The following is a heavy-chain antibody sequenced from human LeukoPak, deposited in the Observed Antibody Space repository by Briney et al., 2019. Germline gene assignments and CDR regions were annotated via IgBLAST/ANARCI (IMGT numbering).Heavy chain of an antibody. Sequence: ASVKVSCKASGYTFISYSMNWVRQAPGQGLEWMGWINPNSGGTNYAQKFQGRVTMTRDTSISTAYMELSRLRSDDTAVYYCARDRPGDTDYWGQGTLVTVSS. V-gene: IGHV1-2*02. CDR3: ARDRPGDTDY. J-gene: IGHJ4*02. CDR2: INPNSGGT. D-gene: IGHD5-18*01. CDR1: GYTFISYS.